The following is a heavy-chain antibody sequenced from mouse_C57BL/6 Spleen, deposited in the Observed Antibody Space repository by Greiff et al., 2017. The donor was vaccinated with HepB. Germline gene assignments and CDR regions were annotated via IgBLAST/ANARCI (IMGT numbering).Heavy chain of an antibody. CDR1: GYSITSGYY. CDR3: ARYYYGSSYGNYFDY. D-gene: IGHD1-1*01. Sequence: EVKLMESGPGLVKPSQSLSLTCSVTGYSITSGYYWNWIRQFPGNKLEWMGYISYDGSNNCNPSLKNRISITRDTSKNQFFLKLNSVTTEDTATYYCARYYYGSSYGNYFDYWGQGTTLTVSS. V-gene: IGHV3-6*01. J-gene: IGHJ2*01. CDR2: ISYDGSN.